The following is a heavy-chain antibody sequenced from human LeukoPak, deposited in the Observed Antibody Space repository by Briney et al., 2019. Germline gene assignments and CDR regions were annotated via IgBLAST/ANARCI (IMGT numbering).Heavy chain of an antibody. CDR1: GGSFSGYY. D-gene: IGHD7-27*01. Sequence: KPSETLSLTCAVFGGSFSGYYWSWIRQPPGKGLEWIGEISHSGSTNYNPSLKSRVTISVDTSKNQFSLKLSSVTAADTAVYFCARGFRGDNFDYWGQGTLVTVSS. CDR2: ISHSGST. V-gene: IGHV4-34*01. J-gene: IGHJ4*02. CDR3: ARGFRGDNFDY.